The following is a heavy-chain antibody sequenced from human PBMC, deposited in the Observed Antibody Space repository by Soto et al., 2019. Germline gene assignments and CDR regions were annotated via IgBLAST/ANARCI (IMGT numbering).Heavy chain of an antibody. Sequence: SGKVSCKAPGYTFTSYRTRWVRQAPGQGPEWMGWISAYNGNTKYAQKLQGRVTMTTDTSTSTAYMELRSLRSDDTAVYYCAREPTYFAYWGQGTLVPVSP. CDR1: GYTFTSYR. J-gene: IGHJ4*02. V-gene: IGHV1-18*01. CDR2: ISAYNGNT. CDR3: AREPTYFAY.